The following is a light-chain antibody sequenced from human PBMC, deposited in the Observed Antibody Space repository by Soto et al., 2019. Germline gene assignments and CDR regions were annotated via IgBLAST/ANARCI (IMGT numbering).Light chain of an antibody. CDR2: SNN. CDR3: TAWDDSLNGMI. CDR1: SSNIGSNN. J-gene: IGLJ2*01. Sequence: QSVLTQAPSASGTPGQRVTISCSGSSSNIGSNNVNWYQQVPGTAPKFLIYSNNQRPSGVPDRFSGSKSGTSASLAISGLQSEDEADHYCTAWDDSLNGMIFGGGTKLTVL. V-gene: IGLV1-44*01.